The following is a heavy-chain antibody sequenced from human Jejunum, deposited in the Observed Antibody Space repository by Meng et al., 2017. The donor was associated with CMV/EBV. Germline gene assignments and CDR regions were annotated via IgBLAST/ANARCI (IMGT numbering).Heavy chain of an antibody. CDR3: AKGGITVVTDFDY. Sequence: EXQLWEXXXGLVQPGXCLRLTXAASGFTFSNYAMSWVRQAPGKGLEWVSGISASGGSTYYADSVKGQFTISRDTSKNTLYLQMNSLRAEDTAVYYCAKGGITVVTDFDYWGQGALVTVSS. CDR2: ISASGGST. V-gene: IGHV3-23*01. J-gene: IGHJ4*02. CDR1: GFTFSNYA. D-gene: IGHD4-23*01.